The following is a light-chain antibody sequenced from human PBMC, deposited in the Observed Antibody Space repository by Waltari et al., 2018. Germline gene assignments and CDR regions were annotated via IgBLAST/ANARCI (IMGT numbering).Light chain of an antibody. V-gene: IGLV2-23*02. Sequence: QSALTQPASVSGSPGQSFTISCTGTSSDVGDYNLVSWYQQHAGQVPKLIIYEVNKRPSGFSTRFSGSRSGNTASLTISGLQAEDEATYFCCSYAGTTSWLFGGGTKVTVL. CDR3: CSYAGTTSWL. CDR1: SSDVGDYNL. J-gene: IGLJ3*02. CDR2: EVN.